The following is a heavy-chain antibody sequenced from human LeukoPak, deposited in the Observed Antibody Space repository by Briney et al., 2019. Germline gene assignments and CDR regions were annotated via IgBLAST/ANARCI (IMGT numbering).Heavy chain of an antibody. CDR2: ISWNSGSI. Sequence: GRSLRLSCAASGFTFDDYAMHWVRQAPGKGLEWVSGISWNSGSIGYADSVKGRFTISRDKAKNSLYLQMNSLRAEDMALYYCAKDIRYYYDSSGYYDYWGQGTLVTVSS. V-gene: IGHV3-9*03. CDR3: AKDIRYYYDSSGYYDY. CDR1: GFTFDDYA. D-gene: IGHD3-22*01. J-gene: IGHJ4*02.